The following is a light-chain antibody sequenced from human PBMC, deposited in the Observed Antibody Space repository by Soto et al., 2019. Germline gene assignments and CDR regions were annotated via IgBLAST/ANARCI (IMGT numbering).Light chain of an antibody. V-gene: IGKV3D-20*01. J-gene: IGKJ5*01. CDR3: QQSGNSTIT. Sequence: VLTQSPATLSLSPGERATLSCVASQSVSSSRLAWYQQKHALAPRLLIYDASSRATGIPDRFSGSVSGTDGTITISRLEQEDGAVYYCQQSGNSTITFGQGTRLEIK. CDR2: DAS. CDR1: QSVSSSR.